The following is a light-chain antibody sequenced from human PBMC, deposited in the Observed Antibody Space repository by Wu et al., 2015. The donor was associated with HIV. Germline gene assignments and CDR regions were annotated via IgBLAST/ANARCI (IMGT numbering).Light chain of an antibody. CDR1: DNVGGRGSY. J-gene: IGKJ5*01. CDR2: EAY. Sequence: EIVLMQSPGTLSVSPGERITLCCNATDNVGGRGSYWLAWYQQKSGQSPRLLIYEAYKRAAGVPARFSGAGSGTGFSLTITRLDPDDFALYFCQQYSSPPITFGPGTRL. V-gene: IGKV3-20*01. CDR3: QQYSSPPIT.